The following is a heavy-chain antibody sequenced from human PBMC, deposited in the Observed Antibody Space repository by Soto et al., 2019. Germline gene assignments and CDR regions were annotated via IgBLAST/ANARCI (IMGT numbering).Heavy chain of an antibody. J-gene: IGHJ4*02. CDR3: AREREPGCFGGSCYPATATDF. CDR2: ISSSSSYI. Sequence: GGSLRLCCAASGFTFSSDSMNWGRQAPGKGLEWVSSISSSSSYIYYADSVTGRFTISRDNAKNSLYLQMNSLRAEDTAVYYCAREREPGCFGGSCYPATATDFCGQGILVTLFS. V-gene: IGHV3-21*01. CDR1: GFTFSSDS. D-gene: IGHD2-15*01.